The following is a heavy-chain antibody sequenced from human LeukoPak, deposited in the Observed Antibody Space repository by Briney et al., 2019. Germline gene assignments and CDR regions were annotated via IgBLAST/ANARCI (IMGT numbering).Heavy chain of an antibody. CDR2: ISSNGGST. D-gene: IGHD4-23*01. CDR1: GFTFSSYA. Sequence: GGSLRLSCAASGFTFSSYAMHWVRQAPGKGLEYVSAISSNGGSTYYANSVKGRFTISRDNSKNTLYLQMGSLRAEDMAVYYCARDTVVTPGESYFDYWGQGTLVTVSS. J-gene: IGHJ4*02. CDR3: ARDTVVTPGESYFDY. V-gene: IGHV3-64*01.